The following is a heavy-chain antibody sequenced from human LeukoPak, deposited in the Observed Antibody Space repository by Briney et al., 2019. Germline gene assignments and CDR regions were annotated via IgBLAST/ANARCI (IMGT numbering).Heavy chain of an antibody. D-gene: IGHD3-10*01. J-gene: IGHJ6*02. CDR1: GFTFDDYA. V-gene: IGHV3-9*01. Sequence: GGSLRLSCAASGFTFDDYAMHWVRQAPGKGLEWVSGISWNSGSIGYADSVKGRLTISRDNAKNSLYLQMNSLRAEDTALYYCAKDTYYYGSGSYPPNYYYYGMDVWGQGTTVTVSS. CDR3: AKDTYYYGSGSYPPNYYYYGMDV. CDR2: ISWNSGSI.